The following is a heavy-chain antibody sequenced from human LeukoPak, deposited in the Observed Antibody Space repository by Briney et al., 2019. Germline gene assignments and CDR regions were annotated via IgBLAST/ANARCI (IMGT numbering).Heavy chain of an antibody. CDR3: ARVCYDYVWGSYRYTGGYFDY. J-gene: IGHJ4*02. V-gene: IGHV3-7*01. CDR1: GFTFSSYW. Sequence: PGGSMRLSCAASGFTFSSYWMSWVRQAPGKGLEWVANIKQDGSEKYYVDSVKGRFTISRDNVKNSLYLHMNSLRDEDTSVYYCARVCYDYVWGSYRYTGGYFDYWGQGTLVTVSS. D-gene: IGHD3-16*02. CDR2: IKQDGSEK.